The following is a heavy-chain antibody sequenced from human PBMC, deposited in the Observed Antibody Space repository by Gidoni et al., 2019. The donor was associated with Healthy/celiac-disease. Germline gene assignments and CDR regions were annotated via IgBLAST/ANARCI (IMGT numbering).Heavy chain of an antibody. CDR2: IYYSGST. D-gene: IGHD3-10*01. V-gene: IGHV4-39*01. Sequence: LQLQESGPGLVKPSETLYLTCTVSGGPISSSSYYWGWIRQPPGTGLEWIGSIYYSGSTSDTPSLKSRVTISVDTSKTQFSLKLSSVTAADTAVYYCARPTPDYYGSGSYYYYFDYWCQGTLVTVSS. J-gene: IGHJ4*02. CDR1: GGPISSSSYY. CDR3: ARPTPDYYGSGSYYYYFDY.